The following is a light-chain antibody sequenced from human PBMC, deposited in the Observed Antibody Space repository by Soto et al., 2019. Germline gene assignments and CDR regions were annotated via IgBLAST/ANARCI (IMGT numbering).Light chain of an antibody. CDR1: RNIVNS. J-gene: IGKJ2*01. CDR2: DAS. CDR3: QQYNTYSYT. V-gene: IGKV1-5*01. Sequence: RLTQSPSPLLASVGAGVPITARASRNIVNSLAWYQQTPGKAPQLLISDASSSESWVPSRFSGSGSGTEFTLTISSLQPGDFATYYCQQYNTYSYTFGQGTKLDI.